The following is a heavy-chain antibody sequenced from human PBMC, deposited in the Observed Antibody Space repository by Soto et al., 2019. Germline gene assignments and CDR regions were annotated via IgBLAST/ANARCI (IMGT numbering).Heavy chain of an antibody. CDR1: GGSISSSSYY. CDR2: IYYSGST. J-gene: IGHJ6*03. V-gene: IGHV4-39*01. Sequence: QLQLQESGPGLVKPSETLSLTCTVSGGSISSSSYYWGWIRQPPGKGLEWIGSIYYSGSTYYNPSLKSRVTISVDTSKNQFSLKLSSVTAADTAVYYCARHVQVASYYYMDVWGKGTTVTVSS. CDR3: ARHVQVASYYYMDV. D-gene: IGHD5-12*01.